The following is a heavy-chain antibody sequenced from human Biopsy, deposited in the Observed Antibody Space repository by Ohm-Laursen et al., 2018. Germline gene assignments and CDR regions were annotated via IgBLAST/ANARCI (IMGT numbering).Heavy chain of an antibody. Sequence: SSVKVSCKTPGGTFSNYGVNWVRQAPGQGLEWLGGNIPILGTGNYAQKFQDRVTVATDTSTSTATMELRSLRSDDTAVYYCATKLTGYFHHWGQGTLVIVSS. D-gene: IGHD3-9*01. V-gene: IGHV1-69*05. CDR2: NIPILGTG. CDR1: GGTFSNYG. CDR3: ATKLTGYFHH. J-gene: IGHJ1*01.